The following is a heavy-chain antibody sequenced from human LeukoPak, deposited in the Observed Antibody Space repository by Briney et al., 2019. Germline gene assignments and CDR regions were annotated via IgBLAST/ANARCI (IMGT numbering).Heavy chain of an antibody. CDR3: ARFDLFGSGRSFDY. Sequence: GGSLRLSCAASEFTFSSYSMNWVRQAPGKGLEWVSSISSSSSYTYYADSVKGRFTISRDNAKNSLYLQVNSLKADDTAVYYCARFDLFGSGRSFDYWGQGTLVTVSS. CDR2: ISSSSSYT. D-gene: IGHD3-10*01. CDR1: EFTFSSYS. J-gene: IGHJ4*02. V-gene: IGHV3-21*01.